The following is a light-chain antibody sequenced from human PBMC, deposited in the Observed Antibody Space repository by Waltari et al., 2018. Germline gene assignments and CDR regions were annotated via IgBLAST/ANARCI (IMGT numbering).Light chain of an antibody. CDR1: QSVNSY. V-gene: IGKV3-11*01. CDR3: QQRFTWPSIT. Sequence: EIVLTQSPATLSLSPGERATHSCRTSQSVNSYLAWYQHKPGQAPRLLIYDASNRATGIPARFSGSGSGTDFTLTISSLEPDDFALYYCQQRFTWPSITFGQGTRLEIK. CDR2: DAS. J-gene: IGKJ5*01.